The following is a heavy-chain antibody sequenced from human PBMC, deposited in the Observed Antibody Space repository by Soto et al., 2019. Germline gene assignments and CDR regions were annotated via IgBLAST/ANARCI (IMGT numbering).Heavy chain of an antibody. CDR1: GGSFSSYY. CDR3: ARDYYYDSRGYPGAYYYNIDV. D-gene: IGHD3-22*01. V-gene: IGHV4-59*01. Sequence: PSETLSLTCTVSGGSFSSYYWSWIRQPPGKGLEWIGHIYYSGRTNYNPSLKSRVTISGDTSKNQLSLKLSSVTAADTAVYYCARDYYYDSRGYPGAYYYNIDVWGQGTAVTVSS. J-gene: IGHJ6*02. CDR2: IYYSGRT.